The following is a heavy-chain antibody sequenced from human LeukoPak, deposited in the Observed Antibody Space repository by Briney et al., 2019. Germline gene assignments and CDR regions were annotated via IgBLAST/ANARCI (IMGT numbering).Heavy chain of an antibody. CDR2: IYYSGST. Sequence: SETLSLTCTVSGGSISSSSYYWGWIRQPPGKGLEWIGSIYYSGSTYYNPSLKSRVTISVDTSKNQFSLKLTSVTAADTAVCYCARRLAGTEDYWGQGALVTVSS. D-gene: IGHD6-13*01. V-gene: IGHV4-39*01. CDR1: GGSISSSSYY. CDR3: ARRLAGTEDY. J-gene: IGHJ4*02.